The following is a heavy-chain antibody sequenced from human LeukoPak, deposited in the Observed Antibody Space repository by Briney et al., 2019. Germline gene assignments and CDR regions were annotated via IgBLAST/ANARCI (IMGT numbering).Heavy chain of an antibody. CDR2: ISGSGGST. CDR1: GFTFSSYA. CDR3: AKSYYGDYQPMNY. V-gene: IGHV3-23*01. Sequence: GGSLRLSCAASGFTFSSYAMSWVRQAPGKGLEWVSAISGSGGSTYYADSVKGRFTISRDNSKNTLYLRMNSLRAEDTAVYYCAKSYYGDYQPMNYWGQETLVTASS. J-gene: IGHJ4*02. D-gene: IGHD4-17*01.